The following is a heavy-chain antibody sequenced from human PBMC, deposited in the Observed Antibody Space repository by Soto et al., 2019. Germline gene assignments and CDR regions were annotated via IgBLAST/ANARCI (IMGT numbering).Heavy chain of an antibody. Sequence: QVQLVESGGGVVQPGRSLRLSCAASGLTFSTYGMHWVRQAPGKGLEWVAVISFDGSNKYYAGSVKGRFIISRDNSKNTLNLQMNSLRAEDTAVYYCAKDLGYDYIWGSNFYYMDVWGKGTTVTVSS. V-gene: IGHV3-30*18. J-gene: IGHJ6*03. D-gene: IGHD3-16*01. CDR2: ISFDGSNK. CDR3: AKDLGYDYIWGSNFYYMDV. CDR1: GLTFSTYG.